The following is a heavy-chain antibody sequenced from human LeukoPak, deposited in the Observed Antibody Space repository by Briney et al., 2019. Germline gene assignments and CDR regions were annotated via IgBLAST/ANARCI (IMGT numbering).Heavy chain of an antibody. CDR3: ARDARQGQLLLARFDY. CDR2: IIPIFGTA. CDR1: GGTFSSYA. J-gene: IGHJ4*02. V-gene: IGHV1-69*05. Sequence: GASVKVSCKASGGTFSSYAISWVRQAPGQGLEWMGGIIPIFGTANYAQKFQGRVTITTDESTSTAYMELSSLRSEDTAVYYCARDARQGQLLLARFDYWGQGTLVTVSS. D-gene: IGHD2-2*01.